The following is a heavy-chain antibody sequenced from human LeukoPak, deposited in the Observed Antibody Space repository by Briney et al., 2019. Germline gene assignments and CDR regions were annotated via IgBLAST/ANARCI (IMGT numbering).Heavy chain of an antibody. V-gene: IGHV3-7*01. CDR1: GFTFSTYW. D-gene: IGHD7-27*01. CDR3: ARIAWGKGHYFDY. Sequence: GRSLRLSCAASGFTFSTYWMSWVRQAPGKGLEWVANIEQDGSEKNYLDSVKGRFTISRDNAKNSLFLQVSRLRAEDTAVYYCARIAWGKGHYFDYWGQGTLVTVSS. J-gene: IGHJ4*02. CDR2: IEQDGSEK.